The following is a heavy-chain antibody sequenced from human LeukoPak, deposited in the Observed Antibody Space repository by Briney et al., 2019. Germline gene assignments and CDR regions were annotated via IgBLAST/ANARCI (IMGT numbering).Heavy chain of an antibody. V-gene: IGHV1-69*13. Sequence: SVKVSCKASGGTFSSYAISWVRQAPGQGLEWMGGIIPIFGTANYAQKFQGRVTITADESTSTAYMELNSLRSEDTAVYYCARGGEVPNWFDPWGQGTLVTVSS. CDR3: ARGGEVPNWFDP. CDR2: IIPIFGTA. J-gene: IGHJ5*02. CDR1: GGTFSSYA. D-gene: IGHD4-17*01.